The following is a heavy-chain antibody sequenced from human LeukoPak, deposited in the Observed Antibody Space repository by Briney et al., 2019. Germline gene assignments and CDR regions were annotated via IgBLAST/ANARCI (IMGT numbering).Heavy chain of an antibody. J-gene: IGHJ4*02. D-gene: IGHD3-22*01. CDR1: GGSISSYY. Sequence: SETLSLTCTVSGGSISSYYWGWIRQPPGKGLEWIGSIYYSGSTYYNPSLKSRVTISVDTSKNQFSLKLSSVTAADTAVYYCASHTYYYDSSGYHTEYYFDYWGQGTLVTVSS. CDR3: ASHTYYYDSSGYHTEYYFDY. CDR2: IYYSGST. V-gene: IGHV4-39*07.